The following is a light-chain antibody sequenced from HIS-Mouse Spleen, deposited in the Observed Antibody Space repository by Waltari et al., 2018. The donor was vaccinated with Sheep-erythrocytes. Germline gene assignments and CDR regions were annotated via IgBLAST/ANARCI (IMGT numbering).Light chain of an antibody. CDR1: KLGDKY. Sequence: SYELTQPPSVSVSPGQTASIPCSGDKLGDKYACWYPQKPGQSPVLVIYQDSKRPSGIPGRFSGSNSGNTATLTISGTQAMDEADYYCQAWDSSTAVFGGGTKLTVL. CDR3: QAWDSSTAV. V-gene: IGLV3-1*01. J-gene: IGLJ2*01. CDR2: QDS.